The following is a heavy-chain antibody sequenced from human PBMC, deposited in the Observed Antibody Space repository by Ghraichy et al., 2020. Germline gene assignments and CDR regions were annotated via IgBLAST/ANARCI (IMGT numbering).Heavy chain of an antibody. CDR1: GFTFSSYA. CDR3: AKGQNYYDSSGYDFQH. V-gene: IGHV3-23*01. Sequence: GGSLRLSCAASGFTFSSYAMSWVRQAPGKGLEWVSAISGSGGSTYYADSVKGRFTISRDNSKNTLYLQMNSLRAEDTAVYYCAKGQNYYDSSGYDFQHWGQGTLVTVSS. CDR2: ISGSGGST. D-gene: IGHD3-22*01. J-gene: IGHJ1*01.